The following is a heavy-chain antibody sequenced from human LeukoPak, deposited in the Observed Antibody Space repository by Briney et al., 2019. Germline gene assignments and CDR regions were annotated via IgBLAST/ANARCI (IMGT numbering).Heavy chain of an antibody. J-gene: IGHJ5*02. CDR3: ATSPGWFDP. Sequence: GGSLRLSCAASGFTFSSYAISWVRQAPGQGLEWMGRIIPIFGTANYAQKFQGRVTITTDESTSTAYMELSSLRSEDTAVYHCATSPGWFDPWGQGTLVTVSS. V-gene: IGHV1-69*05. CDR1: GFTFSSYA. CDR2: IIPIFGTA.